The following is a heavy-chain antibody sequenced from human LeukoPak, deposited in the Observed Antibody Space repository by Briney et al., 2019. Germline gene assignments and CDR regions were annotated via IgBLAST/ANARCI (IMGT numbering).Heavy chain of an antibody. J-gene: IGHJ4*02. V-gene: IGHV3-7*01. CDR1: GFTFSSYW. CDR2: IKQDGSEK. D-gene: IGHD3-16*01. CDR3: ARQLGVGVWALDR. Sequence: PGGSLRLSCAASGFTFSSYWMSWVRQAPGKGLEWVANIKQDGSEKYYVDSVKGRFTISRDNAKNSLYLQMNSLRAEDTAVYYCARQLGVGVWALDRWGQGTLVTVSS.